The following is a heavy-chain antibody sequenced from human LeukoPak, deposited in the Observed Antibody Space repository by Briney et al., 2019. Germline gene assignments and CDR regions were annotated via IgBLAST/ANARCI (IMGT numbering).Heavy chain of an antibody. J-gene: IGHJ4*02. D-gene: IGHD3-22*01. Sequence: PSETLSLTCTVSGGSISSYYWSWIRQPPGKGLEWIGYIYYSGSTNYNPSLKSRVTISVDTSKNQFSLKLSSVTAADTAVYYCARAGGSGYYVYLHYWGQGTLVTVSS. CDR3: ARAGGSGYYVYLHY. V-gene: IGHV4-59*08. CDR2: IYYSGST. CDR1: GGSISSYY.